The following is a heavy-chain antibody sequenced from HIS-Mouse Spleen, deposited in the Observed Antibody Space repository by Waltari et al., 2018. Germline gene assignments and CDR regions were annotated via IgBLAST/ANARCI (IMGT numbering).Heavy chain of an antibody. D-gene: IGHD3-9*01. J-gene: IGHJ3*02. CDR1: GYTFTGYY. CDR2: INPNSGGK. CDR3: ARGTGTDAFYI. Sequence: QVQLVQSGAEVKKPGASVKVSCKASGYTFTGYYMHWVRQAPGQGLEWMGWINPNSGGKNYAQKVQGRVTMTRDTSISTAYMELSRLRSDDTAVYYCARGTGTDAFYIWGQGTMVTVSS. V-gene: IGHV1-2*02.